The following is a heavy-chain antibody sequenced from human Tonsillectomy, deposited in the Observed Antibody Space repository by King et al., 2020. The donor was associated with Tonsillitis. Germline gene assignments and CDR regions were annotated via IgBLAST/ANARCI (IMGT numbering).Heavy chain of an antibody. J-gene: IGHJ4*02. CDR1: GFTFSHYY. CDR3: ARGLEARSPCFDS. V-gene: IGHV3-11*01. Sequence: QVQLVESGGGLVKPGGSLRLSCEVSGFTFSHYYMSWLRQVPGKGLEWVSYISARRNIIYYRASVKGRFTVSRDNAKNSLYLQMNSLSAEDTAVYYCARGLEARSPCFDSWGQGTLVTVSS. CDR2: ISARRNII. D-gene: IGHD6-6*01.